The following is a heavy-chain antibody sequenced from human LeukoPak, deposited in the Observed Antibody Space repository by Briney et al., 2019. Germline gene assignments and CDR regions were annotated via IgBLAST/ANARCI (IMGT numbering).Heavy chain of an antibody. D-gene: IGHD1-1*01. J-gene: IGHJ6*03. CDR3: ARDHPDGTTGRRYYYYMDV. V-gene: IGHV1-69*06. Sequence: SVKVSCKASGGTFSSYAISWVRQAPGQGLEWMGGLIPIFGTANYAQKFQGRVTITADKSTSTAYMELSSLRSEDTAVYYCARDHPDGTTGRRYYYYMDVWGKGTTVTVSS. CDR1: GGTFSSYA. CDR2: LIPIFGTA.